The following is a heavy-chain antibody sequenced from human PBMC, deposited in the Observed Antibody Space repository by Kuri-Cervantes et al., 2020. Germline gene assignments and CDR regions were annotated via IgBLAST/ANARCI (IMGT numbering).Heavy chain of an antibody. CDR1: GSTVSSNY. D-gene: IGHD2-21*02. CDR2: IYSGGST. V-gene: IGHV3-53*01. J-gene: IGHJ6*03. CDR3: ARVRRGYVVTYYYYYMDV. Sequence: GGSLRLSCAASGSTVSSNYMCWVRQAPGKGLEWVSVIYSGGSTYYADSVKGRFTISRDNSKNTLYLQMNSLRAEDTAVYYCARVRRGYVVTYYYYYMDVWGKGTTVTVSS.